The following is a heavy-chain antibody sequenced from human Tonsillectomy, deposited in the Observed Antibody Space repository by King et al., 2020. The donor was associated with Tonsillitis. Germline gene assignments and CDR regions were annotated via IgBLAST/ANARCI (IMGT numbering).Heavy chain of an antibody. CDR1: GYTFTSYD. CDR2: MNPNSGNT. CDR3: ARALRGGNARANHYYYYYYMDV. J-gene: IGHJ6*03. Sequence: VQLVESGAEVKKPGASVKVSCKASGYTFTSYDINWVRQATGQGLEWMGWMNPNSGNTGYAQKFQGRVTMTRNTSISTAYMELSSLRSEDTAVYYCARALRGGNARANHYYYYYYMDVWGKGTTVTVSS. V-gene: IGHV1-8*01. D-gene: IGHD2-15*01.